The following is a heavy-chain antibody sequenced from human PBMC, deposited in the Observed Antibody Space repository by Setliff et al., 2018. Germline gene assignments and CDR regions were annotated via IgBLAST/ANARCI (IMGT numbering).Heavy chain of an antibody. CDR3: AGRRANAAPFDH. CDR1: GFTVSGND. J-gene: IGHJ4*02. V-gene: IGHV3-66*02. Sequence: GSLRLSCAASGFTVSGNDMTWGRLALGKGLEWASYIHRDERTYYADSVKGRFTISRDKSKNTLYLQMNSLRVDDTAVYYCAGRRANAAPFDHWGQGALVTVSS. D-gene: IGHD2-15*01. CDR2: IHRDERT.